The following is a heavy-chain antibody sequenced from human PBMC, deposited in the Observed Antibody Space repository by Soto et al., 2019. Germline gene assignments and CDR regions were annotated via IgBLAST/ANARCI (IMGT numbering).Heavy chain of an antibody. V-gene: IGHV4-31*03. CDR3: AKEGPIGYFDY. CDR2: IYYSGST. CDR1: GGSISSGGYY. Sequence: SETLSLTCTVSGGSISSGGYYWSWIRQHPGKGLEWIGYIYYSGSTYYNPSLKSRVTISVDTSKNQFSLKLSSVTAADTAVYYCAKEGPIGYFDYWGQGTLVTVSS. J-gene: IGHJ4*02.